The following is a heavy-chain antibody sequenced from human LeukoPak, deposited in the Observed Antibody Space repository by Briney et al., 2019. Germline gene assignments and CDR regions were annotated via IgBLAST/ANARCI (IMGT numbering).Heavy chain of an antibody. CDR3: ARADRFIAAAALEDWFDP. J-gene: IGHJ5*02. D-gene: IGHD6-13*01. V-gene: IGHV1-8*01. Sequence: ASVKVSCKASGYTFTSYDINWVRQATGQGLEWMGWMNPNSGNTGYAQKFQGRVTMTRSTSISTAYMELSSLRSEDTAVYYCARADRFIAAAALEDWFDPWGQGTLVTVSS. CDR1: GYTFTSYD. CDR2: MNPNSGNT.